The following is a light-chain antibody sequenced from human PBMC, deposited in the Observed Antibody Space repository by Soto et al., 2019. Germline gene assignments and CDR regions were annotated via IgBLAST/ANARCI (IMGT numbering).Light chain of an antibody. CDR2: EVT. CDR1: SGDIGSYNR. J-gene: IGLJ1*01. CDR3: SSYTNINTRACV. V-gene: IGLV2-14*01. Sequence: VLTQPASVSGAPGQSIPISCTGTSGDIGSYNRVSWYQQHPGKAPKLIIYEVTDRPSGVSNRFSGSKSGNTASLTISGLQAEDEAEYYCSSYTNINTRACVFGTGTKVTVL.